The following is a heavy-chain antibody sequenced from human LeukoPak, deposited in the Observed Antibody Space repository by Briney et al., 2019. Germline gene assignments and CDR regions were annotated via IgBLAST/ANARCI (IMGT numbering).Heavy chain of an antibody. D-gene: IGHD3-22*01. V-gene: IGHV3-30*06. J-gene: IGHJ5*02. CDR2: TSPDGSNK. CDR3: ARDNDPDYSSSPGWFDL. CDR1: GFTFSDYV. Sequence: GRSLRLSCAASGFTFSDYVIHWVRLAPGKGLEWVGVTSPDGSNKFYADSVKGRFTVSRDNSKNTLYLQMNSLRAEDTAVYYCARDNDPDYSSSPGWFDLWGQGTLVTVSS.